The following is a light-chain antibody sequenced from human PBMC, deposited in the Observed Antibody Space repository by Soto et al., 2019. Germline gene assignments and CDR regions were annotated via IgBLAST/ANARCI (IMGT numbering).Light chain of an antibody. CDR1: QRFSGTS. J-gene: IGKJ1*01. Sequence: EIVLTQSPGTLSLSPGERATLPCRASQRFSGTSLAWYQQKPGQAPRLLIYGVSNRATGIPDRFSGSGSGTDFTLTISRLEPEDFAVYYCHQYDSSLWTFGQGT. CDR3: HQYDSSLWT. CDR2: GVS. V-gene: IGKV3-20*01.